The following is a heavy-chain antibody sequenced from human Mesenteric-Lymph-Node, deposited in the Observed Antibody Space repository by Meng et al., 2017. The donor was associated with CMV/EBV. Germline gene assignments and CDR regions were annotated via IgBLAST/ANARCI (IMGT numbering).Heavy chain of an antibody. CDR3: TRGYSGLAVYAFDI. CDR1: GGSFSGYY. CDR2: INHSGST. D-gene: IGHD1-26*01. Sequence: SETLSLTCAVYGGSFSGYYWSWIRQPPGKGLEWIGEINHSGSTNYNPSLKSRVTISVDTSKNQFSLKLSSVTAADTAVYYCTRGYSGLAVYAFDIWGQGTTVTVSS. V-gene: IGHV4-34*01. J-gene: IGHJ3*02.